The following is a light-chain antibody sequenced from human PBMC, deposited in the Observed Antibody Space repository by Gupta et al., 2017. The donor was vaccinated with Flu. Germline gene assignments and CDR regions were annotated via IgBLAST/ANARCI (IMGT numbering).Light chain of an antibody. J-gene: IGLJ3*02. Sequence: QSVLTQPPSVSAAPGQKVTIPCSGSNSNIGPNYVSWYQQLPGTAPKLLIYDNNKRPSGIPDRFSGSKSGTSATLGITGLQTGDEADYYCGTWDHSLNNGRVFGGGTKLTVL. CDR2: DNN. CDR3: GTWDHSLNNGRV. V-gene: IGLV1-51*02. CDR1: NSNIGPNY.